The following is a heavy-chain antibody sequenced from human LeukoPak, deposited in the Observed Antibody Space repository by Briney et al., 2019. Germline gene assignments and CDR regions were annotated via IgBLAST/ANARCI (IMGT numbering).Heavy chain of an antibody. J-gene: IGHJ3*02. Sequence: GASVKVSCKASGYTFTSYYMHWVRQAPGQGLEWMGIINPSGGSTSYAQKFQGRVTMTRDTSISTAYMELSRLRSDDTAVYYCARRSSSWYGAFDIWGQGTMVTVSS. CDR2: INPSGGST. V-gene: IGHV1-46*01. CDR3: ARRSSSWYGAFDI. D-gene: IGHD6-13*01. CDR1: GYTFTSYY.